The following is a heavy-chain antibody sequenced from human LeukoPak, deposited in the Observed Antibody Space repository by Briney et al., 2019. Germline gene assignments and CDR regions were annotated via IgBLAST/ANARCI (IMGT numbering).Heavy chain of an antibody. V-gene: IGHV1-69*05. CDR1: GGTFSSYA. D-gene: IGHD7-27*01. J-gene: IGHJ4*02. CDR2: IIPIFGTA. Sequence: SVTVSCKASGGTFSSYAISWVRQAPGQGLEWMGGIIPIFGTANYAQKFQGRVTITTDESTSTAYMELSSLRAEDTAVYYCARSLTADYYFDYWGQGTLVTVSS. CDR3: ARSLTADYYFDY.